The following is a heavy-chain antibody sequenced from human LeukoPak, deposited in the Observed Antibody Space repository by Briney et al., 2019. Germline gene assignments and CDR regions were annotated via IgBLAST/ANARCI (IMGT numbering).Heavy chain of an antibody. D-gene: IGHD3-10*01. CDR3: ARGTWFGELDLVY. CDR1: GGSISSYY. Sequence: SETLSLTCTVSGGSISSYYWSWIRQPPGKGLEWIGYIYYSGSTNYNPSLKSRVTISVDTSKNQFSLKLSSVTAADTAVYYCARGTWFGELDLVYWGQGTLVTVSS. J-gene: IGHJ4*02. CDR2: IYYSGST. V-gene: IGHV4-59*01.